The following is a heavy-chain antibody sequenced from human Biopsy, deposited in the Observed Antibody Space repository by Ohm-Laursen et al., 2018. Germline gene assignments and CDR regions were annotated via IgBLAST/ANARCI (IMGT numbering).Heavy chain of an antibody. Sequence: GTLSLTCIVSGDSLSSGPDNWSWIRQPPGQGLEYIGFIYSGGNTNYNPSLQNRVTMSVDTSKNQFSLKLSSVIAADTAVYYCARGRRTSGWPYFANWGQGTLVIVSP. D-gene: IGHD6-19*01. J-gene: IGHJ4*02. CDR3: ARGRRTSGWPYFAN. V-gene: IGHV4-61*01. CDR2: IYSGGNT. CDR1: GDSLSSGPDN.